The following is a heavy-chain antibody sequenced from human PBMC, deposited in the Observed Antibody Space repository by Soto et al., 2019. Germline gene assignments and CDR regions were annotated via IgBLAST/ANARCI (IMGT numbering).Heavy chain of an antibody. CDR3: TRDLKSSSLY. CDR2: ISHNGNT. Sequence: QVQLQESGPGLVKPSGTLSLTCAVSGDSINNNEWWSWVRQPPGKGLEWLGEISHNGNTNYNPALQRRVTISVVKSKNLFSLKLSSVTTTDTAIYYCTRDLKSSSLYWGQGILVTVSS. CDR1: GDSINNNEW. V-gene: IGHV4-4*02. D-gene: IGHD6-6*01. J-gene: IGHJ4*02.